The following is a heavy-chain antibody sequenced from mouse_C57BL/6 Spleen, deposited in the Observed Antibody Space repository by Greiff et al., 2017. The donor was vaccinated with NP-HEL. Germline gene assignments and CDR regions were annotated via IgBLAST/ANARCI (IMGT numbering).Heavy chain of an antibody. V-gene: IGHV1-69*01. D-gene: IGHD2-4*01. CDR3: ANDYDGRIWFAY. Sequence: QVQLQQPGAELVMPGASVKLSCKASGYTFTSYWMHWVKQRPGQGLEWIGEIDPSDSYTNYNQKFKGKSTLTVDKSSSTAYMQLSSLTSEDSAVYYCANDYDGRIWFAYWGQGTLVTVSA. J-gene: IGHJ3*01. CDR2: IDPSDSYT. CDR1: GYTFTSYW.